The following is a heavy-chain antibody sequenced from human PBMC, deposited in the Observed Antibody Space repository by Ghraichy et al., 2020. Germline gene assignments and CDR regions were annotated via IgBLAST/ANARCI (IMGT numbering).Heavy chain of an antibody. D-gene: IGHD3-22*01. CDR2: IWYDGSDE. J-gene: IGHJ4*02. Sequence: WGSLRLSCAASGFTFSSYGMHWVRQAPGKGLEWVAVIWYDGSDEYYADSVKGRFTISRDNSKNTLYLQMDSLRAEDTAVFYCARDDSSGYSSFDYWGQGTLVTVSS. V-gene: IGHV3-33*01. CDR1: GFTFSSYG. CDR3: ARDDSSGYSSFDY.